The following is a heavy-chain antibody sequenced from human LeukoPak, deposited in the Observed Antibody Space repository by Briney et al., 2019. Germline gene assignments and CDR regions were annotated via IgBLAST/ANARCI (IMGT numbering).Heavy chain of an antibody. V-gene: IGHV3-7*01. CDR2: INHGGNKI. D-gene: IGHD3-10*01. CDR3: ARGPHYGSGSDFFDY. J-gene: IGHJ4*02. Sequence: GSLRLSCAASGFTFSTHWRNWVRQAPGKGLEWVASINHGGNKIYYLDSVKGRFAISSDSATNSLHLQMNSLRVEDTAVYYCARGPHYGSGSDFFDYWGQGTLVTVSS. CDR1: GFTFSTHW.